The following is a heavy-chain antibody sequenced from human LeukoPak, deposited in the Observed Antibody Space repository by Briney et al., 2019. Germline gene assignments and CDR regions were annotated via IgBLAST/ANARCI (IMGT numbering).Heavy chain of an antibody. V-gene: IGHV3-23*01. J-gene: IGHJ4*02. CDR1: GFTFSSYA. Sequence: GGSLRLSCAASGFTFSSYAMSWVRQAPGKGLEWVSAISGSGGSTYYADSVKGRFTISRDNSKNTLYLQMNSLRAEDTAVYYCAKDSPKTRSSWYSFDYRGQGTLVTVSS. CDR2: ISGSGGST. CDR3: AKDSPKTRSSWYSFDY. D-gene: IGHD6-13*01.